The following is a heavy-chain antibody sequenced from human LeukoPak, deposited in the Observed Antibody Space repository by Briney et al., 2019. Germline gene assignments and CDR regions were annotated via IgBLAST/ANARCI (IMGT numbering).Heavy chain of an antibody. V-gene: IGHV3-53*01. Sequence: GGAPRLSRTLSGVTLSSNSMSWVRQAPGGGLEWVSFTYSDKTDYSDSVKRRCTISKDNAKNTRHLQMNSRRAEDPAVCFCVRRAGAYSHPYDYWGQRTLVTVSS. D-gene: IGHD4/OR15-4a*01. CDR1: GVTLSSNS. J-gene: IGHJ4*02. CDR3: VRRAGAYSHPYDY. CDR2: TYSDKT.